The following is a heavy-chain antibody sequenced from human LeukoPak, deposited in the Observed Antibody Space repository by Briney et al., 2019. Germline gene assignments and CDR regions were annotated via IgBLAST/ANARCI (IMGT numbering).Heavy chain of an antibody. CDR3: AREKSMAGIGCSDF. J-gene: IGHJ4*02. D-gene: IGHD6-19*01. Sequence: GRSLRLSCAASGFSFNKYRMHWVRRAPGKGLEWVGLIYSDGRNKYYADSVKGRFTISRDNSKDTLYLQMSGLRAEDTAVYYCAREKSMAGIGCSDFWGQGTLVTVSS. CDR2: IYSDGRNK. V-gene: IGHV3-33*01. CDR1: GFSFNKYR.